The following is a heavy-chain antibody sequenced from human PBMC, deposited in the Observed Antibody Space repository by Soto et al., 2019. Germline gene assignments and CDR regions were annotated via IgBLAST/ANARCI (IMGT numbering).Heavy chain of an antibody. CDR1: GFTFSSYR. CDR2: ISYDGSNK. D-gene: IGHD1-26*01. J-gene: IGHJ5*02. V-gene: IGHV3-30*18. CDR3: AKGIVGATPDDWFDP. Sequence: GGSLRLSCAASGFTFSSYRMHWVRQAPGKGLEWVAVISYDGSNKYYADSVKGRFTISRDNSKNTLYLQMNSLRAEDTAVHYCAKGIVGATPDDWFDPWGQGTLVTFSS.